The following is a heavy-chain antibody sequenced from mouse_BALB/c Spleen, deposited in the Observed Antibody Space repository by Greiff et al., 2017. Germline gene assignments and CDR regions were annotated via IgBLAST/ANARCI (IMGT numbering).Heavy chain of an antibody. CDR2: ISSGGSYT. D-gene: IGHD1-1*01. CDR3: TRGYGTYAMDY. J-gene: IGHJ4*01. CDR1: GFTFSSYT. Sequence: EVQVVESGGGLVKPGGSLKLSCAASGFTFSSYTMSWVRQTPEKRLEWVATISSGGSYTYYPDSVKGRFTISRDNAKNTLYLQMSSLKSEDTAMYYCTRGYGTYAMDYWGQGTSVTVSS. V-gene: IGHV5-6-4*01.